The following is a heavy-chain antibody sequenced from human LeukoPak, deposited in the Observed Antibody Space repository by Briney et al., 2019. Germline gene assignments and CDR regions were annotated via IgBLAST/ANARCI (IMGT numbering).Heavy chain of an antibody. CDR2: IYYSGST. CDR1: GGSISSYY. Sequence: SETLSLTCTVSGGSISSYYWSWIRQPPGKGLEWIGYIYYSGSTNYNPSLKSRVTISVDTSKNQFSLRLSSVTTADTAGYYCARELGYCSSTSCNNWFDPWGQGTLVTVSS. CDR3: ARELGYCSSTSCNNWFDP. J-gene: IGHJ5*02. D-gene: IGHD2-2*01. V-gene: IGHV4-59*01.